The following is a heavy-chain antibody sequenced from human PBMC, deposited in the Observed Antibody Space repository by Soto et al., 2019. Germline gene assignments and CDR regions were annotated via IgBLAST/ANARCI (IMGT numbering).Heavy chain of an antibody. CDR1: GGSFSGYY. V-gene: IGHV4-34*01. Sequence: SETLSLTCAVYGGSFSGYYWSWIRQPPGKGLEWIGEINHSGSTNYNPSLKSRVTISVDTSKNQFSLKLSSVTAADTAVYYCARLSPYYYDSSGYPNWFDPWGQGTLVTVSS. CDR3: ARLSPYYYDSSGYPNWFDP. J-gene: IGHJ5*02. D-gene: IGHD3-22*01. CDR2: INHSGST.